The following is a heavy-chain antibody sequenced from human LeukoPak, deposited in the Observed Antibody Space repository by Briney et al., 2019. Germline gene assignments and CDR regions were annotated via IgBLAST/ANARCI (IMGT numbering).Heavy chain of an antibody. J-gene: IGHJ4*02. Sequence: ASVKVSCMASGYTFTSYYMHWVRQAPGQGLEWMGIINPSGGSTSYAQKFQGRVTMTRDTSTSTVYMELSSLRSEDTAVYYCARGATGRIAARRDYFDYWGQGTLVTVSS. CDR1: GYTFTSYY. CDR2: INPSGGST. V-gene: IGHV1-46*01. CDR3: ARGATGRIAARRDYFDY. D-gene: IGHD6-6*01.